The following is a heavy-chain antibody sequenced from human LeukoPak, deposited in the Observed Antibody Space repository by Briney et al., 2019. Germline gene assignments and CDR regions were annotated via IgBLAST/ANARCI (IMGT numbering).Heavy chain of an antibody. CDR2: IYYSGST. CDR3: ARAAPRYYYMDV. CDR1: GGSISSYY. J-gene: IGHJ6*03. V-gene: IGHV4-59*01. Sequence: NASETLSLTCTVSGGSISSYYWSWIRRPPGKGLEWIGYIYYSGSTNYNPSLKSRVTISVDTSKNQFSLKLSSVTAADTAVYYCARAAPRYYYMDVWGKGATVTVSS.